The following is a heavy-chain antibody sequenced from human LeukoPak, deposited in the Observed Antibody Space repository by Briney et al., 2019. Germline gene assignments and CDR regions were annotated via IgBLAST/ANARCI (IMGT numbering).Heavy chain of an antibody. CDR2: IYTSGST. V-gene: IGHV4-4*07. CDR1: GSSISSYY. D-gene: IGHD3-10*01. CDR3: ARATYYYGSGSYDHFDY. Sequence: SETLSLTCTVSGSSISSYYWSWIRQPAGKGLEWIGRIYTSGSTNYNPSLKSRVTMSVDTSKNQFSLKLSSVTAADTAVYYCARATYYYGSGSYDHFDYWGQGTLVTVSS. J-gene: IGHJ4*02.